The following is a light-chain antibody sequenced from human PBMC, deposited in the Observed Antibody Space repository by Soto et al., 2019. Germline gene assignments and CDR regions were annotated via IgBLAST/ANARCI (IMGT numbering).Light chain of an antibody. Sequence: DIQLTQSPSFLSASVGDRVTITCRASQGISSYLAWYQQKPGKAPKLLIYAASTLQSGVPSRFSGSGSGTEFTLTISSLQPDDVATYYCQQYNDYSWTFGQGTKVDIK. CDR3: QQYNDYSWT. CDR1: QGISSY. V-gene: IGKV1-9*01. CDR2: AAS. J-gene: IGKJ1*01.